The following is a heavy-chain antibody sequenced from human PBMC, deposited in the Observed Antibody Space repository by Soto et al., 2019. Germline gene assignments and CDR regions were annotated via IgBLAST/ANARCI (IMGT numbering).Heavy chain of an antibody. CDR3: ARSEVYTAMLFDY. D-gene: IGHD5-18*01. V-gene: IGHV1-69*01. CDR2: ILPIFGTA. Sequence: QVQLVQSGAEVKKPGSSVKVSCKASGGTFSSYAISWVRQAPGQGLEWMGGILPIFGTANYAQKFQGRVTITADESTSTAYIELSSLRSEDTAGYYCARSEVYTAMLFDYWGQGPLVTVSS. J-gene: IGHJ4*02. CDR1: GGTFSSYA.